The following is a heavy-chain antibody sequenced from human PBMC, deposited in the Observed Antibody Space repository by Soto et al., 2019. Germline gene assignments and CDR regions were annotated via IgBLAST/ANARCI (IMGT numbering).Heavy chain of an antibody. CDR2: ISGYNGYT. V-gene: IGHV1-18*01. J-gene: IGHJ6*02. Sequence: QGLLVQSGAEVKQPGASVKVSCKASGYSFTTYGISWVRQAPGQGLEWMGWISGYNGYTNNAQKLQDRVTITIASSTTTAYLELRSLTSDDTAVYYCAKNGHPPYYYYGMDVWGQGTTVTVSS. D-gene: IGHD2-8*01. CDR3: AKNGHPPYYYYGMDV. CDR1: GYSFTTYG.